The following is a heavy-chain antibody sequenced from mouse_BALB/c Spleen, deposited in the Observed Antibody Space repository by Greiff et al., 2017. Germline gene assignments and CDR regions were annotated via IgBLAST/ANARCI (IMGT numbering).Heavy chain of an antibody. D-gene: IGHD2-3*01. CDR2: ISSGSSTI. CDR3: ARGWAYFDY. Sequence: EVQRVESGGGLVQPGGSRKLSCAASRFTFSSFGMHWVRQAPEKGLEWVAYISSGSSTIYYADTVKGRFTISRDNPKNTLFLQMTSLRSEDTAMYYCARGWAYFDYWGQGTTLTVSS. V-gene: IGHV5-17*02. J-gene: IGHJ2*01. CDR1: RFTFSSFG.